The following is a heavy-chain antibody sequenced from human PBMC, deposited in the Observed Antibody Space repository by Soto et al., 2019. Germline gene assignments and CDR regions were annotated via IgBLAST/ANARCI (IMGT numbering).Heavy chain of an antibody. V-gene: IGHV3-30-3*01. CDR1: GFTFSSYA. J-gene: IGHJ4*02. CDR3: ASAKQQLVTLDY. CDR2: ISYDGSNK. D-gene: IGHD6-13*01. Sequence: PGGSLRLSCAASGFTFSSYAMHWVRQAPGKGLEWVAVISYDGSNKYYADSVKGRFTISRDNSKNTLYLQMNSLRAEDTAVYYCASAKQQLVTLDYWGQGTLVTVSS.